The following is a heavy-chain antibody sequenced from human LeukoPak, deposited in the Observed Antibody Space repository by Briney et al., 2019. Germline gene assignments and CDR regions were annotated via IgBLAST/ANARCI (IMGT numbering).Heavy chain of an antibody. V-gene: IGHV3-48*01. CDR3: ANNYGDYGTAY. CDR1: GFTFSSYG. CDR2: ISGTSSTI. D-gene: IGHD4-17*01. J-gene: IGHJ4*02. Sequence: GGSLRLSCAASGFTFSSYGMHWVRQAPGKGLEWVSYISGTSSTIYYADSVKGRFTISRDNAKNSLYLQMNSLRAEDTAVYYCANNYGDYGTAYWGQGTLVTVSS.